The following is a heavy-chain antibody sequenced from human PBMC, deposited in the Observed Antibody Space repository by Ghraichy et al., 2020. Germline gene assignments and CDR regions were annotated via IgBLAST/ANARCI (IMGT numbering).Heavy chain of an antibody. J-gene: IGHJ4*02. V-gene: IGHV3-53*01. CDR3: ARFPPTTYAFDY. CDR1: GFTVSSNY. Sequence: GGSLRLSCAASGFTVSSNYMSWVRQAPGKGLEWVSVIYSGGSTYYADSVKGRFTISRDNSKNTLYLQMNSLRAEDTAVYYCARFPPTTYAFDYWGQGTLVTVSS. CDR2: IYSGGST. D-gene: IGHD2/OR15-2a*01.